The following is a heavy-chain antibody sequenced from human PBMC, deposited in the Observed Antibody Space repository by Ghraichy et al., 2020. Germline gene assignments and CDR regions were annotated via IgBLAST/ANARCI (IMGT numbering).Heavy chain of an antibody. CDR3: ARGGTNWGSGYYFDY. J-gene: IGHJ4*02. Sequence: SVKVSCKASGGTFSSYAISWVRQAPGQGLEWMGGIIPIFGTANYAQKFPGRVTITTDESTSTAYMELSSLRSEDTAVYYCARGGTNWGSGYYFDYWGQGTLVTVSS. V-gene: IGHV1-69*05. D-gene: IGHD7-27*01. CDR1: GGTFSSYA. CDR2: IIPIFGTA.